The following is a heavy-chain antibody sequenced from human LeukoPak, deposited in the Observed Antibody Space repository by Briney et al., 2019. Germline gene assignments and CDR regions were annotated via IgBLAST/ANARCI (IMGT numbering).Heavy chain of an antibody. CDR3: ARGTLVRMVVAGSLPRPYYYMDV. CDR1: GGSFSGYY. V-gene: IGHV4-34*01. Sequence: PSETLSLTRGVSGGSFSGYYWSWIRQSPGKGLEWIGDINHSGNTNYNPSLKSRATISVDTSKNQFSLRLSSLTAADTAVVYCARGTLVRMVVAGSLPRPYYYMDVWGKGTTVTVSS. CDR2: INHSGNT. D-gene: IGHD6-19*01. J-gene: IGHJ6*03.